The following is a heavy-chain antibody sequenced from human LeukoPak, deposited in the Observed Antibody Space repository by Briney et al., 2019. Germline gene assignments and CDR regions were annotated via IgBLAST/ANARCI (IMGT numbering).Heavy chain of an antibody. CDR1: GGSVSSYY. D-gene: IGHD3-10*01. CDR3: ARGTPHYYGSGSYYIRRFDP. CDR2: INHNGST. V-gene: IGHV4-34*01. Sequence: SETLSLNCAVYGGSVSSYYWSWNRQPPAKQLDWIGEINHNGSTNYHPSLKSRVTISLDTSKNQFSLRLTSVTAADTAVYYCARGTPHYYGSGSYYIRRFDPWGQGTLVTVSS. J-gene: IGHJ5*02.